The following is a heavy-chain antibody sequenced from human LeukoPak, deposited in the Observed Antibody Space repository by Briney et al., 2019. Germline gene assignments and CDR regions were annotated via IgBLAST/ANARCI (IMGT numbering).Heavy chain of an antibody. CDR3: VGFSATAGLY. D-gene: IGHD6-13*01. CDR1: GFTFSSYA. J-gene: IGHJ4*02. V-gene: IGHV3-64D*06. Sequence: GGSLRLSCSASGFTFSSYAMYWVRQAPGKGLEYVSAITSNGGSAYYADSVKGRFTISRDNSRNTLSLQMSSLRAEDTAVYYCVGFSATAGLYWGQGTLVTVSS. CDR2: ITSNGGSA.